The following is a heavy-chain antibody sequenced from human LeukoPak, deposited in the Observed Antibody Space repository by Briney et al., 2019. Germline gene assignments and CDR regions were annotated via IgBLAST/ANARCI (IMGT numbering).Heavy chain of an antibody. Sequence: PGGSLRLSCAASGFTFSTYWMHWVRQAPGKGLVWVSRINSDGSSTHYADSVKGRFTISRDNAKNTLYLQMNSLRVEDTAMYYCARVKYGGNSNAFDIWGQGTMVTVSS. J-gene: IGHJ3*02. D-gene: IGHD4-23*01. CDR3: ARVKYGGNSNAFDI. V-gene: IGHV3-74*01. CDR2: INSDGSST. CDR1: GFTFSTYW.